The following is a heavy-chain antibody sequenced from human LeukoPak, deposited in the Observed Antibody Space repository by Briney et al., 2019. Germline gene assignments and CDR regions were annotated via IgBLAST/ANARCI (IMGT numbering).Heavy chain of an antibody. CDR1: GFSLSTSGVG. CDR3: AHRAYYYDSSGYRYPYFDY. D-gene: IGHD3-22*01. Sequence: SGPALAKPTQTLTLTCTFSGFSLSTSGVGVGWIRQPPGKALEWLALIYWDDDKRYSPSLKSRLTITKDTSKNQVVLTMTNMDPVDTAAYYCAHRAYYYDSSGYRYPYFDYWGQGTLVTVSS. J-gene: IGHJ4*02. V-gene: IGHV2-5*02. CDR2: IYWDDDK.